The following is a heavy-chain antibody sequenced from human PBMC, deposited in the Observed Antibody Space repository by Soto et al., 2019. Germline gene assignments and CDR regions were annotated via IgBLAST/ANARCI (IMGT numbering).Heavy chain of an antibody. CDR2: IYYSGST. CDR3: ERAWQYSSGFLDY. V-gene: IGHV4-59*01. Sequence: PSETLSLTCTVSGGSISSYYWSWIRQPPGKGLEWIGYIYYSGSTNYNPSLKSRVTISVGTSKNQFSLKLSSVTAADTAVYYCERAWQYSSGFLDYWGQGTLVTVS. J-gene: IGHJ4*02. CDR1: GGSISSYY. D-gene: IGHD6-19*01.